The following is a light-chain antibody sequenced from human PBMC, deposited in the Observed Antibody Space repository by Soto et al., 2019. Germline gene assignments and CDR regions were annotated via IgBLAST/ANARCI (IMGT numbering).Light chain of an antibody. J-gene: IGKJ5*01. V-gene: IGKV1-27*01. CDR2: AAS. CDR1: QGFTNY. CDR3: QKYNTAPYT. Sequence: LQITGSPSSLSASVGETVTLTGRASQGFTNYLAWYQQKPGKAPKLLIYAASTLQSGVPPRFSGSGSGTHFTLTISSLQPEDAATYYCQKYNTAPYTFGQGTRLEIK.